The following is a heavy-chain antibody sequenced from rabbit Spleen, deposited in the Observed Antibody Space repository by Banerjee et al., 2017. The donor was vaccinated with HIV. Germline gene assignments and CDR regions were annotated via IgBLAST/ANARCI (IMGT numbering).Heavy chain of an antibody. Sequence: QEQLVESRGGLVQPGESLTLSCKAFGFTISSSYYMCWVRQAPGKGLEWIGCIDAGSSGFTYFASWAKGRFTCSKTSSTTATLQMTRLTVADTATYFCARDSSSSFSSYGMDLWGPGTLVTVS. V-gene: IGHV1S45*01. CDR2: IDAGSSGFT. CDR3: ARDSSSSFSSYGMDL. J-gene: IGHJ6*01. CDR1: GFTISSSYY. D-gene: IGHD1-1*01.